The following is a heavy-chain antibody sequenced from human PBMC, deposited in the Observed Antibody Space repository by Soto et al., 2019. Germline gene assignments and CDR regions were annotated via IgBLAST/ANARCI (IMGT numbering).Heavy chain of an antibody. CDR3: AFSLGWELLRSYNWFDP. CDR2: IIPILGIA. V-gene: IGHV1-69*02. J-gene: IGHJ5*02. D-gene: IGHD1-26*01. Sequence: QVQLVQSGAEVKKPGSSVKVSCKASGGTFSSYTISWVRQAPGQGLEWMGGIIPILGIANYAQKFQGRVTITADKSTSTAYMELSSLRSEDTAVYYCAFSLGWELLRSYNWFDPWGQGTLVTVSS. CDR1: GGTFSSYT.